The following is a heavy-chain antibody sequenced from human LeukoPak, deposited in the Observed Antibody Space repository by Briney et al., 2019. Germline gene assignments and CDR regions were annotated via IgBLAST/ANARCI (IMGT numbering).Heavy chain of an antibody. CDR2: IYHSGST. CDR1: GGSISSSNW. CDR3: ARVPRIAAAGKRYYYGMDV. Sequence: SETLSLTCAVSGGSISSSNWWSWVRQPPGKGLEWIGEIYHSGSTNYNPSLKSRVTISVDKSKNQFSLKLSSVTAADTAVYYCARVPRIAAAGKRYYYGMDVWGQGTTVTVSS. J-gene: IGHJ6*02. D-gene: IGHD6-13*01. V-gene: IGHV4-4*02.